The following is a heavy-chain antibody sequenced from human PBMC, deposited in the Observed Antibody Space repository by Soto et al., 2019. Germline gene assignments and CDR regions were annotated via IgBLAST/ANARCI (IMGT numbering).Heavy chain of an antibody. CDR1: GGSISISPYY. Sequence: PSENLSLTCTVSGGSISISPYYWGRIRQPPGKGLEWIGSIYYSGSTFYNPSLKSRVTISVDTSKNQFSLKLSSVTAADTAVYYCARDMLRGMDVWGQGTSVTVSS. CDR3: ARDMLRGMDV. V-gene: IGHV4-39*02. J-gene: IGHJ6*02. D-gene: IGHD2-8*01. CDR2: IYYSGST.